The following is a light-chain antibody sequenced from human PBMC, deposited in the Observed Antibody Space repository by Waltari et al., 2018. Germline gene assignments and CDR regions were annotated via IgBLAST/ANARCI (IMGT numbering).Light chain of an antibody. V-gene: IGKV3-20*01. CDR2: GAS. Sequence: EIVLTQSPGTLSFSPGERATLSCRASQRVSSSYLAWYQQKPGQAPRLLIYGASSRATGIPDRFSGSGSGTDFTLTISRLEPEDFAVYYCQQYGTSPPETFGQGTKVEIK. J-gene: IGKJ1*01. CDR1: QRVSSSY. CDR3: QQYGTSPPET.